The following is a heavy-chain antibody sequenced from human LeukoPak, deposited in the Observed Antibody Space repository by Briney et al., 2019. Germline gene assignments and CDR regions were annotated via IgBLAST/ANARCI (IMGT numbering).Heavy chain of an antibody. D-gene: IGHD2-2*01. CDR2: IYHSGST. CDR1: GGSFSGYY. Sequence: SETLSLTCAVYGGSFSGYYWSWIRQPPGKGLEWIGEIYHSGSTNYNPSLKSRVTISVDKSKNQFSLKLSSVTAADTAVYYCARDHCSSTSCYYGMDVWGQGTTVTVSS. V-gene: IGHV4-34*01. J-gene: IGHJ6*02. CDR3: ARDHCSSTSCYYGMDV.